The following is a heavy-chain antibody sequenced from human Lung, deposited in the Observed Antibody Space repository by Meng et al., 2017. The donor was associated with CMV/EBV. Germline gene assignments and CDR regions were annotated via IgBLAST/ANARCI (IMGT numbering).Heavy chain of an antibody. D-gene: IGHD2-8*01. CDR2: INIDGSNI. CDR1: RFTFSGYW. V-gene: IGHV3-74*01. J-gene: IGHJ6*02. CDR3: VRSLGVQFSSYGIAV. Sequence: GGSLRLXCAAYRFTFSGYWMHWVRQAPGKGLVWVSRINIDGSNINYADSVKGRFTISRDNVKNTLYLQMSSLRAEDTAIYYYVRSLGVQFSSYGIAVWGRGTXVTVSS.